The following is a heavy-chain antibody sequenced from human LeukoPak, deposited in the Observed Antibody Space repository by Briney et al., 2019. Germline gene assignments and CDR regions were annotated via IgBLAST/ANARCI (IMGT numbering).Heavy chain of an antibody. CDR3: ARGRPCGDFWSGYSPAYYYYYMDV. J-gene: IGHJ6*03. D-gene: IGHD3-3*01. CDR2: IIPIFGTA. CDR1: GGTFSSYA. V-gene: IGHV1-69*13. Sequence: SVKVSCKASGGTFSSYAISWVRQAPGQGLEWMGGIIPIFGTANYAQKFQGRVTITADESTSTAYMELSSLRSEDTAVYYCARGRPCGDFWSGYSPAYYYYYMDVWGKGTTVTVSS.